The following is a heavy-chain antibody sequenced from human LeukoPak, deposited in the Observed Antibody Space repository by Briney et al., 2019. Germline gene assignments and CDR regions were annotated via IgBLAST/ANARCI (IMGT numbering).Heavy chain of an antibody. CDR2: VYYSGRT. V-gene: IGHV4-59*02. Sequence: SETLSLTCTVSGASVSNYDWSWIRQPPGKGLEWIGYVYYSGRTNYNPSLESRVTISVDTSKNQFSLKLTSVTAADTAMYYCARPPGRTGAFDIWGQGTMVTVSS. D-gene: IGHD3-10*01. CDR3: ARPPGRTGAFDI. J-gene: IGHJ3*02. CDR1: GASVSNYD.